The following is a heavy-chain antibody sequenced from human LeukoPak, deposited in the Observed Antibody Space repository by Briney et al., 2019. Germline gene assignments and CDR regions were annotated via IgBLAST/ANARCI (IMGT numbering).Heavy chain of an antibody. CDR1: GFTFSSYA. D-gene: IGHD2-2*01. J-gene: IGHJ5*02. CDR3: ARDLVPAALKGNWFDP. Sequence: GGSLRLSCAASGFTFSSYAMHWVRQAPGKGLEWVAVISYDGSNKYYADSVKGRFTISRDNSKNTLYLQMNSLRAEDTAVYYCARDLVPAALKGNWFDPWGQGTLVTVSS. CDR2: ISYDGSNK. V-gene: IGHV3-30-3*01.